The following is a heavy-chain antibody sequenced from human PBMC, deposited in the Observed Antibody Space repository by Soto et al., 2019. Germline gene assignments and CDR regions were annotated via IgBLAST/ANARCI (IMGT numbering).Heavy chain of an antibody. Sequence: GGSLRLSCAASGFTFSSYSMNWVRQAPGKGLEWVSSISSSSSYIYYAGSVKGRFTISRDNAKNSLYLQMNSLRAEDTAVYYCARDLKTGTIFGVVIVPVYYYYGMDVWGQGTTVTVSS. CDR3: ARDLKTGTIFGVVIVPVYYYYGMDV. CDR2: ISSSSSYI. D-gene: IGHD3-3*01. V-gene: IGHV3-21*01. CDR1: GFTFSSYS. J-gene: IGHJ6*02.